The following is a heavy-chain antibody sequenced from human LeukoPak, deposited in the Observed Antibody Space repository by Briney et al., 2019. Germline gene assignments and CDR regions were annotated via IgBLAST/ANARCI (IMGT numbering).Heavy chain of an antibody. V-gene: IGHV4-39*01. CDR2: IYYSGST. CDR3: ARPTNYDFWSGYYRTFDY. D-gene: IGHD3-3*01. J-gene: IGHJ4*02. CDR1: GGSISSSSYY. Sequence: SETLSLTCTVSGGSISSSSYYWGWIRQPPGKGLEWIGSIYYSGSTYYNPSLKSRVTISVDTSKNQFSLKLSSVTAADTAVYYCARPTNYDFWSGYYRTFDYWGQGTLVTVSS.